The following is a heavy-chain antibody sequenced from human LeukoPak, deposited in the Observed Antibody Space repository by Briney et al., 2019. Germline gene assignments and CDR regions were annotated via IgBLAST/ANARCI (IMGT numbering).Heavy chain of an antibody. CDR2: IIPIFGTA. D-gene: IGHD4-11*01. CDR3: ARHDYSNAGPFDY. J-gene: IGHJ4*02. CDR1: GYTFTNYG. V-gene: IGHV1-69*13. Sequence: GASVKVSCKASGYTFTNYGISWVRQTPGQGLEWMGGIIPIFGTANYAQKFQGRVTITADESTSTAYMELSSLRSEDTAVYYCARHDYSNAGPFDYWGQGTLVTVSS.